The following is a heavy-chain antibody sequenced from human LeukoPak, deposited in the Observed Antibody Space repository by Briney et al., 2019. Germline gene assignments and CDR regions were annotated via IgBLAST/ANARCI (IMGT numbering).Heavy chain of an antibody. D-gene: IGHD3-22*01. CDR1: GGSISSYY. CDR2: IYYSGST. Sequence: SETLSLTCTVSGGSISSYYWSWIRQPPGKGLEWIGYIYYSGSTNYNPSLKSRVTISVDTSKNQFSLKLSSVTAADTAVYYCARDDSWNFAIWGQGTMVTVSS. CDR3: ARDDSWNFAI. V-gene: IGHV4-59*01. J-gene: IGHJ3*02.